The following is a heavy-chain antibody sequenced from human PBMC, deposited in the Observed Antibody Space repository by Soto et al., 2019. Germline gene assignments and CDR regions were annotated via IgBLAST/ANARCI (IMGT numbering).Heavy chain of an antibody. D-gene: IGHD5-12*01. CDR3: TTAHPRGPDY. CDR1: GLSFSNAW. V-gene: IGHV3-15*01. Sequence: EVQLVDSGGGLVKPGESLRLSCAASGLSFSNAWMNWVRQAPGKGLEWVGQIRSKTDGGTIFYAAPVKDRFIISRDDSSNTLYLQVNSLKTEDTAVYYCTTAHPRGPDYWGQGPLVTVST. CDR2: IRSKTDGGTI. J-gene: IGHJ4*02.